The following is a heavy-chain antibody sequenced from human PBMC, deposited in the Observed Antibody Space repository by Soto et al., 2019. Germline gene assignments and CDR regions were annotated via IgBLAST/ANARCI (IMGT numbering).Heavy chain of an antibody. V-gene: IGHV4-31*03. D-gene: IGHD3-10*01. CDR2: IYYSGST. CDR1: GGSISSGGYY. J-gene: IGHJ6*02. Sequence: QVQLQESGPGLVKPSQTLSLTCTVSGGSISSGGYYWSWIRQHPGKGLEWIGYIYYSGSTYYNPSLKSRVTISVDTSKNQFSLKLSSVTAADTAVYYCARRGTKSNYYDGMDVWGQGTTVTVSS. CDR3: ARRGTKSNYYDGMDV.